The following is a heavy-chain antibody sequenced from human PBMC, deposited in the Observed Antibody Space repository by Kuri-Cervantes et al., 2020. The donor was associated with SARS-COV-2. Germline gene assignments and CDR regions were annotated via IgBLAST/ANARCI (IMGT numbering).Heavy chain of an antibody. CDR3: TRARGGYWFDY. CDR2: IKSDGSTT. J-gene: IGHJ4*02. CDR1: EFAFSKYR. V-gene: IGHV3-74*03. Sequence: GGSLRLSCVVSEFAFSKYRMHWVRQAPGKGLVWVSHIKSDGSTTTYADSVKGRFTISRDNAKNTLYLQMNSLRAEDTAVYYCTRARGGYWFDYWGQGTLVTVSS. D-gene: IGHD2-15*01.